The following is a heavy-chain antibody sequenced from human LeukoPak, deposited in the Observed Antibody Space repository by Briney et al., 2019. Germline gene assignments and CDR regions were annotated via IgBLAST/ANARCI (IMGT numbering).Heavy chain of an antibody. V-gene: IGHV3-30*02. CDR1: GFTFSSYG. D-gene: IGHD5-18*01. Sequence: PGGSLRLSCAASGFTFSSYGMHSVRQAPGKGLEWVAFIRYDGSNKYYADSVKGRFTISRDNSKNTLYLQMNSLRAEDTAVYYCARGHTAMVSNYYYYMDVWGKGTTVTVSS. CDR3: ARGHTAMVSNYYYYMDV. CDR2: IRYDGSNK. J-gene: IGHJ6*03.